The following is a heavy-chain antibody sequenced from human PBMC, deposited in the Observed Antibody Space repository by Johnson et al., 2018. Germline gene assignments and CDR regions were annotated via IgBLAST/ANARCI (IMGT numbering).Heavy chain of an antibody. V-gene: IGHV3-15*01. Sequence: VQLVESGGGLVKPGGSLRLSCEASGLTFNIAWMNWVRQAPGKGLEWVGRIKSNSDGGARDYGAAVKGRFIISREDSKNTVYVQMNNLKTEDSAVYYCSTVREGPGLYPDVWGQGTTVNV. CDR2: IKSNSDGGAR. CDR3: STVREGPGLYPDV. CDR1: GLTFNIAW. D-gene: IGHD3-10*01. J-gene: IGHJ6*02.